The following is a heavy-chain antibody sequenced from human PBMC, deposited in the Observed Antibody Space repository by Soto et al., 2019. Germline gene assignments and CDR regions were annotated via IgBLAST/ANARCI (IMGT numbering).Heavy chain of an antibody. CDR2: IYYSGTT. V-gene: IGHV4-28*01. Sequence: QVQLQESGRGLVKPSETLSLTCAVSGYSISSSNWWGWIRQPPGKGLEWIGYIYYSGTTYYNPSLKSRVTMSVDTSKNQFSLKLTSVTAVDTAVYYCARREIQGPIDYWGQGTLVTVSS. J-gene: IGHJ4*02. CDR3: ARREIQGPIDY. CDR1: GYSISSSNW. D-gene: IGHD1-26*01.